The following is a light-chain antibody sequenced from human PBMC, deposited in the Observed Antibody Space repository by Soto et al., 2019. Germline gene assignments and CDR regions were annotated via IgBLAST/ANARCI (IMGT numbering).Light chain of an antibody. Sequence: QSALTPPASVSGSPGQSITISCTGTSSDVGGYNYVSWYQQHPGKAPKLMIYDVSNRPSGVSNRFSGSKSGNTASLTISGLQSEDEADYYCSSYTSSSTLVVFGGGTKLNVL. CDR3: SSYTSSSTLVV. J-gene: IGLJ2*01. V-gene: IGLV2-14*01. CDR1: SSDVGGYNY. CDR2: DVS.